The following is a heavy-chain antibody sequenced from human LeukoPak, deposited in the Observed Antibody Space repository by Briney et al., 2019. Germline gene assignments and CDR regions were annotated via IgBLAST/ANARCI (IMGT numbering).Heavy chain of an antibody. CDR1: GFTFSSYE. J-gene: IGHJ6*03. D-gene: IGHD4-11*01. CDR3: ARDQAVTTVTSWRYYYYYYMDV. Sequence: GGSLRLSCAASGFTFSSYEMNWIRQAPGKGLEWVSYISSSGSTIYYADSVKGRFTISRDNAKNSLYLQMNSLRAEDTAVYYCARDQAVTTVTSWRYYYYYYMDVWGKGTTVTVSS. CDR2: ISSSGSTI. V-gene: IGHV3-48*03.